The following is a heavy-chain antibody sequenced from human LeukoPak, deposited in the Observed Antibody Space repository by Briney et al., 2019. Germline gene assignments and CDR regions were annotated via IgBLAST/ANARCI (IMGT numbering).Heavy chain of an antibody. D-gene: IGHD5-18*01. CDR3: ARGRGNNYGCPDY. V-gene: IGHV3-23*01. CDR1: GFTVSSNY. J-gene: IGHJ4*02. CDR2: ISGSGGDT. Sequence: PGGSLRLSCAASGFTVSSNYMSWVRQAPGKGLEWVSAISGSGGDTYYADSVKGRFTISRDNSKNSLFLQMNSLRVEDTAVYYCARGRGNNYGCPDYWGQGTLVTVSS.